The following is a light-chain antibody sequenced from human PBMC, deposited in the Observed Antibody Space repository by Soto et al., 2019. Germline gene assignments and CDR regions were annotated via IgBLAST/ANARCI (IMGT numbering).Light chain of an antibody. J-gene: IGLJ2*01. CDR3: ATWDGDLSGL. CDR1: TSNIGTNY. V-gene: IGLV1-47*01. Sequence: QLVLTQPPSASGTPGERVTISCSGSTSNIGTNYVYWYQHLPGTAPKLLIYRNNQRPSGVPDRFSGSKSGTSASLAISGLRSEDEADYYCATWDGDLSGLFGGGTKLTVL. CDR2: RNN.